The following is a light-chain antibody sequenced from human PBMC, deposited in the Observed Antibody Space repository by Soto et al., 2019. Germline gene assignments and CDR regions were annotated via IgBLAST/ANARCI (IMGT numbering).Light chain of an antibody. J-gene: IGKJ4*01. CDR1: QSVTNY. Sequence: EIVLTQSPATLSLSPGDRATLSCRASQSVTNYLAWYQQRPGQAPRLLIYDASNRATGIPDRFSGSGSGTDFTLTISSLEPEDFAVYYCQQRGSWPVLTFGGGTKVDIK. CDR2: DAS. V-gene: IGKV3-11*01. CDR3: QQRGSWPVLT.